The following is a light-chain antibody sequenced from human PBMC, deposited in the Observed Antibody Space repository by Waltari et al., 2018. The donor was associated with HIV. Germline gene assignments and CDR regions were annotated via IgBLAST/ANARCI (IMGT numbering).Light chain of an antibody. Sequence: QSVLTQPPSVSAAPGQRVIISCSGTSSNVGTYYVSWYQQLPGTAPKLLIYDNNKRPSQIPDRFPGSKSDSSATLGITGLQTGDEADYYCGTWDSRLSAYVFGAGTRVTVL. J-gene: IGLJ1*01. V-gene: IGLV1-51*01. CDR1: SSNVGTYY. CDR3: GTWDSRLSAYV. CDR2: DNN.